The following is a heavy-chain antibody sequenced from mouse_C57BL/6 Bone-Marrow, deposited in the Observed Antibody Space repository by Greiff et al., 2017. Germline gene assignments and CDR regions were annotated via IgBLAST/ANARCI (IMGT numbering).Heavy chain of an antibody. J-gene: IGHJ4*01. V-gene: IGHV1-55*01. CDR2: IYPGSGST. CDR3: ARLLRPYYYAMDY. CDR1: GYTFTSYW. D-gene: IGHD1-2*01. Sequence: QVQLQQPGAELVKPGASVKMSCKASGYTFTSYWITWVKQRPGQGLAWIGDIYPGSGSTNYTAKFKSKATLTVDTSSSTAYMQLSSLTSEDSAVYYCARLLRPYYYAMDYWGQGTSGTVSS.